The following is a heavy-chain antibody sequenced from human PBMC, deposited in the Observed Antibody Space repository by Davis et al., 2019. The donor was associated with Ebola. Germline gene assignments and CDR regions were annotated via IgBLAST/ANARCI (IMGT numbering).Heavy chain of an antibody. J-gene: IGHJ4*02. Sequence: GESLKISCAASGFTFSSYAMSWVRQAPGKGLEWVSAISGSGGSTYYADSVKGRFTISRDNSKNTLYLQMNSLRAEDTAVYYCAKDGGITMIVVVITYYFDYWGQGTLVTVSS. CDR1: GFTFSSYA. V-gene: IGHV3-23*01. D-gene: IGHD3-22*01. CDR2: ISGSGGST. CDR3: AKDGGITMIVVVITYYFDY.